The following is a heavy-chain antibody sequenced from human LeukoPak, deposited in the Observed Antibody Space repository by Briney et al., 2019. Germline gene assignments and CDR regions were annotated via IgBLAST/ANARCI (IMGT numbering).Heavy chain of an antibody. CDR2: ISAYNGNT. CDR1: GYTFTSYG. D-gene: IGHD3-9*01. Sequence: ASVKVSCKASGYTFTSYGISWVRQAPGQGLEWMGWISAYNGNTNYEQKLQGRVTMTTDTSTSTAYMELRSLRSDDTAVYYCARSELRYFDWLLMNNWFDPWGQGTLVTVSS. CDR3: ARSELRYFDWLLMNNWFDP. V-gene: IGHV1-18*01. J-gene: IGHJ5*02.